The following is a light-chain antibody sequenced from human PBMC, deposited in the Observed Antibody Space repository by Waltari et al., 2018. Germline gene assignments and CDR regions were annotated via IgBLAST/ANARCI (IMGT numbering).Light chain of an antibody. Sequence: EIVLTQSPATLSLSPGARATLSCRASQSVSNYLAWYQQKPGQAPRPLIYDASTRATGTPARFSGSGSGTDFTLTISSLEPEDFAFYYCQQRGNGLTFGGGTKVEIK. CDR3: QQRGNGLT. V-gene: IGKV3-11*01. CDR1: QSVSNY. CDR2: DAS. J-gene: IGKJ4*01.